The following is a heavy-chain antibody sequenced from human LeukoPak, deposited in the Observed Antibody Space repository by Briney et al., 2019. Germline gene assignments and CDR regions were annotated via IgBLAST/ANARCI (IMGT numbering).Heavy chain of an antibody. CDR1: GGSISGYY. D-gene: IGHD5-18*01. CDR2: IYYRGST. CDR3: AGGGGDSYGYGYYFDN. V-gene: IGHV4-59*01. J-gene: IGHJ4*02. Sequence: SETLSLTCTVSGGSISGYYWSWIRQPPGKGLEWMGYIYYRGSTNYNPALKSGVTISVDTSKNQFSLKLSCGTAADTAVYYCAGGGGDSYGYGYYFDNWGQGTLVTVSS.